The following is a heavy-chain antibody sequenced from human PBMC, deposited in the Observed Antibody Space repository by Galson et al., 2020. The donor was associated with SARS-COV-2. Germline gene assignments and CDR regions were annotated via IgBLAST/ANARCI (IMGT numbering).Heavy chain of an antibody. J-gene: IGHJ1*01. D-gene: IGHD3-22*01. CDR2: ISYDGSNQ. CDR1: GFTFSNFG. CDR3: AKGRSGGYFEYFHH. Sequence: TGGSLRLSCAASGFTFSNFGLHWLRQAPGKGLEWLAVISYDGSNQYYGDSVKGRFTISRDNSKNTLFLQMNSLRAEDTAVYYCAKGRSGGYFEYFHHWGQGTLVTVSA. V-gene: IGHV3-30*18.